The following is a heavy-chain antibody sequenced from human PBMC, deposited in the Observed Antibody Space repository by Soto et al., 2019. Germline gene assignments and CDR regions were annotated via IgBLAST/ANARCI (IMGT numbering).Heavy chain of an antibody. J-gene: IGHJ4*02. D-gene: IGHD3-22*01. CDR3: AHIRKTPTYDYDSSGYRGAYCDY. CDR2: IYWNDAM. CDR1: GLSLSTNEVG. Sequence: QITLKESGPTLVKPTQTLTLTCTFSGLSLSTNEVGVGWIRQPPGKALEWLALIYWNDAMRYSPSLKSRLTITKDTAKNQVVLTMTNMDPVDTATYYCAHIRKTPTYDYDSSGYRGAYCDYWGQGTLVTVSS. V-gene: IGHV2-5*01.